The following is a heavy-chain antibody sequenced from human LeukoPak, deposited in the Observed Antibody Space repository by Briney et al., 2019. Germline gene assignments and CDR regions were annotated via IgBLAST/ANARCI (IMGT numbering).Heavy chain of an antibody. J-gene: IGHJ1*01. D-gene: IGHD3-3*01. CDR3: GRGIGSLTMS. V-gene: IGHV1-2*02. Sequence: GASVKVSCKTSGFIFTGYHIHWVRQAPGQGLEWMGWIRPNSGDTNYAKKFRDRVTLTRDTSITTAYMELSRVTSDDTAVYYCGRGIGSLTMSWGQGTLVIVSS. CDR2: IRPNSGDT. CDR1: GFIFTGYH.